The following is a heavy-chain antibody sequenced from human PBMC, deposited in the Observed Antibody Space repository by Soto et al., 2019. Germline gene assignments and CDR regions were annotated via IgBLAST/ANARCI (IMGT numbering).Heavy chain of an antibody. CDR2: IIPIFGTA. Sequence: ASVKVSCKASGGTFSSYAISWVRQAPGQGLEWMGGIIPIFGTANYAQKFQGRVTITADESTSTAYMELSSLRSEDTAVYYCARYITMVRGVSGYNWFDPWGQGTLVTVSS. V-gene: IGHV1-69*13. D-gene: IGHD3-10*01. CDR3: ARYITMVRGVSGYNWFDP. J-gene: IGHJ5*02. CDR1: GGTFSSYA.